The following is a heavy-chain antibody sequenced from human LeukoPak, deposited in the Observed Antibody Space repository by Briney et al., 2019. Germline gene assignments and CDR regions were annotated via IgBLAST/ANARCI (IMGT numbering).Heavy chain of an antibody. Sequence: SETLSLTCAVSGYSISSGYYWGWIRQPPGKGLEWIGSIYHSGSTYYNPSLKSRVTISVDTSKNQFSLKLSSVTAADTAVYYCARLRWLQLRWDFDYWGQGTLVTVSS. CDR3: ARLRWLQLRWDFDY. V-gene: IGHV4-38-2*01. D-gene: IGHD5-24*01. CDR1: GYSISSGYY. J-gene: IGHJ4*02. CDR2: IYHSGST.